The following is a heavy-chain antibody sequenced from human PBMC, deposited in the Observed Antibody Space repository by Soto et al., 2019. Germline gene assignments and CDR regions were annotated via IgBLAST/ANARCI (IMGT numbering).Heavy chain of an antibody. Sequence: PLEILSLTCAVYGGSFSGYYWSWIRQPPGKGLEWIGEINHSGSTNYNPSLKSRVTISVDTSKNRFSLKLSSVTAADTAVYYCARGKRSYYGSGSQPPVWFDPWGQGTLVTVSS. CDR3: ARGKRSYYGSGSQPPVWFDP. J-gene: IGHJ5*02. CDR2: INHSGST. V-gene: IGHV4-34*01. CDR1: GGSFSGYY. D-gene: IGHD3-10*01.